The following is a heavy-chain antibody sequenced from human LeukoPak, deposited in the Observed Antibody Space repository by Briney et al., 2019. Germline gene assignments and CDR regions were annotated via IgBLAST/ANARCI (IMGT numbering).Heavy chain of an antibody. CDR3: TRGDPDF. CDR2: IDQDGSAK. V-gene: IGHV3-7*01. Sequence: GGSLRLSCAASGFTFSNYWMQWVRQAPGKGLEWVANIDQDGSAKYYVDSVKGRFTISKDSAKNSLYLQMNSLRVDDTAVYYCTRGDPDFWGQGTLVTVSS. J-gene: IGHJ4*02. CDR1: GFTFSNYW. D-gene: IGHD3-3*01.